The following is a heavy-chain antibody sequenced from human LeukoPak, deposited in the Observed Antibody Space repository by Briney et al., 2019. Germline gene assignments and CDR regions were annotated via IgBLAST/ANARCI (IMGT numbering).Heavy chain of an antibody. D-gene: IGHD3-22*01. J-gene: IGHJ3*02. Sequence: GGSLRLSCAASGLTFSRYAMSGVRQAPGKGLEWVSAVSASGGSTYYAASVKGRFTISRDNAKNTLYLQVNSLRVEDKAVYYCAKEVYYFDTSGLYSFAFDIWGQGTMVTVPS. CDR2: VSASGGST. V-gene: IGHV3-23*01. CDR3: AKEVYYFDTSGLYSFAFDI. CDR1: GLTFSRYA.